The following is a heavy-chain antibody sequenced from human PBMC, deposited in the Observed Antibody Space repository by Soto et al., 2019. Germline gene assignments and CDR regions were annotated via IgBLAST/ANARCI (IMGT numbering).Heavy chain of an antibody. V-gene: IGHV3-15*01. D-gene: IGHD3-10*01. CDR2: IKSKTDGGTT. Sequence: GGSLRLSCAASGFTFSNAWMSWVRQAPGKGLEWVGRIKSKTDGGTTDYAAPVKGRFTNSRDDSKNTLYLQLNSLKTEDTAVYYCTAGLEGEDAFDIWGQGTMVTVSS. CDR1: GFTFSNAW. CDR3: TAGLEGEDAFDI. J-gene: IGHJ3*02.